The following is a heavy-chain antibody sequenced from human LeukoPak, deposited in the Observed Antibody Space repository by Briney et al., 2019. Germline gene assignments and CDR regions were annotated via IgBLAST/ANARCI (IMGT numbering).Heavy chain of an antibody. Sequence: GASVKVSCKASGYTFTSYDVNWVRQATGQGLEWMGWISPYNGNTNYAQTLQGRVTMTTDTSTSTAYMELRSLRSDDTAVYYCASQSLGYCSGGSCYRFWDSGGQGTMVTVSS. D-gene: IGHD2-15*01. CDR2: ISPYNGNT. CDR3: ASQSLGYCSGGSCYRFWDS. V-gene: IGHV1-18*01. J-gene: IGHJ3*02. CDR1: GYTFTSYD.